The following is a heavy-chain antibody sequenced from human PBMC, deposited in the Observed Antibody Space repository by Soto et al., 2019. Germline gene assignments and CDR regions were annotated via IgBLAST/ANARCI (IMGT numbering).Heavy chain of an antibody. J-gene: IGHJ4*02. Sequence: PSETLSLTCAVSGGSISSGGYSWSWIRQPPGKGLEWIGYIYHSGSTYYNPSLKSRVTISVDRSRNQFSLKLSSVTAADTAVYYCARSSGWYFDYWGQGTPVTVSS. CDR1: GGSISSGGYS. CDR2: IYHSGST. D-gene: IGHD6-19*01. CDR3: ARSSGWYFDY. V-gene: IGHV4-30-2*01.